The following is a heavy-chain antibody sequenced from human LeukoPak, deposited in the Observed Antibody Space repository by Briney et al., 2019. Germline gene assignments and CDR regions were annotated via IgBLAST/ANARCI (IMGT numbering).Heavy chain of an antibody. D-gene: IGHD3-10*01. V-gene: IGHV4-34*01. CDR2: INHSGST. CDR1: GGSFSGYY. Sequence: PSETLSLTCAVYGGSFSGYYWSWIRQPPGKGLEWIGEINHSGSTNYNPSLKSRVTISVDTSKNQFSPKLSSVTAADTAVYYCARDLWFGGEGGQGTLVTVSS. CDR3: ARDLWFGGE. J-gene: IGHJ4*02.